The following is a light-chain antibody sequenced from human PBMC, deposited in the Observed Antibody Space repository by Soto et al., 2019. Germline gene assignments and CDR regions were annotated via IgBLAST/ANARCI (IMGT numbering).Light chain of an antibody. CDR2: AAS. CDR3: QHSYSTRWA. CDR1: QSISSY. V-gene: IGKV1-39*01. J-gene: IGKJ1*01. Sequence: DIQMTQARSSLSAAGKDRSTSTCRASQSISSYLNWYQQKPGKAPKLLIYAASSLQSGVPSRFSGSGSGTDFTLIISSLQPADFATYYCQHSYSTRWAFGQGTKVDIK.